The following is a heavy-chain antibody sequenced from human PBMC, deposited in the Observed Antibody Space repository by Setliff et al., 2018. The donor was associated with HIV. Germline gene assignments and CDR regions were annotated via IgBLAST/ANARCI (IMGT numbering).Heavy chain of an antibody. D-gene: IGHD3-10*02. V-gene: IGHV3-49*04. J-gene: IGHJ4*02. Sequence: GGSLRLSCTTSGFIFGDYAMSWVRQAPGKGLQWVAFTRSKAYGGTTEYAASVKGRFTISRDDSKNIAYLQMGSLKTEDTAVYFCARENYYVTEYWGQGTLVTVSS. CDR3: ARENYYVTEY. CDR1: GFIFGDYA. CDR2: TRSKAYGGTT.